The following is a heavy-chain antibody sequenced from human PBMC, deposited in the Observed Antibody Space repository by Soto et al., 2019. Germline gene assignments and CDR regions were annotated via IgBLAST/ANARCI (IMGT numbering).Heavy chain of an antibody. CDR1: GFPFSTYT. D-gene: IGHD3-3*01. CDR2: ITTGSSRNI. V-gene: IGHV3-21*06. Sequence: GGSLRLSCSASGFPFSTYTMYWVRQAPGKGLEWVSSITTGSSRNIFYADSVKGRFTISRDNANNILYLEMDNLRVEDTAVYYCARDYAIFGAIPRMDILGQGTTVTVSS. J-gene: IGHJ6*02. CDR3: ARDYAIFGAIPRMDI.